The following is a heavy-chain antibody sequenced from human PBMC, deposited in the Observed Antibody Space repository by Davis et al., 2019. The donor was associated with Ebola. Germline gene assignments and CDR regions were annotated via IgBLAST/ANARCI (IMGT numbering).Heavy chain of an antibody. D-gene: IGHD3-22*01. V-gene: IGHV3-33*01. Sequence: PGGSLRLSCAASGFTLSGYGLHWVRQPPGKGLEWEAVIWYDGRNQYYADSVKGRFTISRDNSKNTLFLQMGSLRAEDMAIYYCARGLNYYDSSGYNDAFDIWGQGTMVTVSS. CDR1: GFTLSGYG. CDR2: IWYDGRNQ. J-gene: IGHJ3*02. CDR3: ARGLNYYDSSGYNDAFDI.